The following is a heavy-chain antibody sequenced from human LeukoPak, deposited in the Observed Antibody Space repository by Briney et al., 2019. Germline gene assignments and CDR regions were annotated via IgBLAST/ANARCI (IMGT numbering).Heavy chain of an antibody. CDR3: ARGTIGWAGVDY. J-gene: IGHJ4*02. CDR2: ISSSGSSI. V-gene: IGHV3-48*03. D-gene: IGHD6-19*01. CDR1: EFTFSSYA. Sequence: GGSLRLSCAASEFTFSSYAMNWVRQAPGKGLEWISYISSSGSSIYYADSVRGRFTISRDNAKNTLYLQMNSLRAEDTAVYYCARGTIGWAGVDYWGQGTLVTVSS.